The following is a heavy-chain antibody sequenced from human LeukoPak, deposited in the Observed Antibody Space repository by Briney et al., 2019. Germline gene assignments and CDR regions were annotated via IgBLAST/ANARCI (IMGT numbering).Heavy chain of an antibody. CDR1: GGSISSYY. V-gene: IGHV4-4*07. CDR3: ARDRGTWNDDGFDY. Sequence: PSETLSLTCTVAGGSISSYYWSWIRQPAGKGLEWIGRIYISGSTNYNPSLNSRVTMSVDTSKNQFSLKLSSVTAADTAVYYCARDRGTWNDDGFDYWGQGTLVTVSS. D-gene: IGHD1-1*01. J-gene: IGHJ4*02. CDR2: IYISGST.